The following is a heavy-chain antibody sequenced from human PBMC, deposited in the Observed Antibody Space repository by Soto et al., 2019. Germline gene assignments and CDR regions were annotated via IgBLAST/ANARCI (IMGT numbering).Heavy chain of an antibody. V-gene: IGHV3-15*01. CDR2: IKSKTDGGTT. Sequence: GGSLRLSCAASGFTFSNAWMSWVRQAPGKGLEWVGRIKSKTDGGTTDYAAPVKGRFTISRDDSKNTLYLQMNSLKTEDTAVYYCTGQGWRITMVRGVIPWGQGTLVTVSS. CDR1: GFTFSNAW. D-gene: IGHD3-10*01. CDR3: TGQGWRITMVRGVIP. J-gene: IGHJ5*02.